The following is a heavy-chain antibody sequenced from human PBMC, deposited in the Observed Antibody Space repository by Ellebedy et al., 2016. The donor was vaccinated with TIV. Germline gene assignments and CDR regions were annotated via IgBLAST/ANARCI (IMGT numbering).Heavy chain of an antibody. CDR2: ISSSSSTI. CDR1: GFTFSSYS. CDR3: AREREAAAGTENWFDP. J-gene: IGHJ5*02. D-gene: IGHD6-13*01. V-gene: IGHV3-48*02. Sequence: GGSLRLXXAASGFTFSSYSMNWVRQAPGKGLEWVSYISSSSSTIYYADSVKGRFTISRDNAKNSLYLQMNSLRDEDTAVYYCAREREAAAGTENWFDPWGQGTLVTVSS.